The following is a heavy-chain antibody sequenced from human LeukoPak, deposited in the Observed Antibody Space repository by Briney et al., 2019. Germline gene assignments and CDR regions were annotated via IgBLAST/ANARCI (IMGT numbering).Heavy chain of an antibody. Sequence: SETLSLTCTVSGGSISSYYWSWIRQPAGKGLEWIGRIYTSGSTNYNPSLKSRVTMSVDTSKNQFSLKLSSVTAADTAVYYCARDWRGTAPSYYMDVWGKGTTVTVSS. V-gene: IGHV4-4*07. CDR3: ARDWRGTAPSYYMDV. CDR2: IYTSGST. J-gene: IGHJ6*03. CDR1: GGSISSYY. D-gene: IGHD1-1*01.